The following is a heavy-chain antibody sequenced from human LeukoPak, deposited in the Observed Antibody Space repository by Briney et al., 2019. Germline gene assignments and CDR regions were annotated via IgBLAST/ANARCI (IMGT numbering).Heavy chain of an antibody. Sequence: SVKVSCKASGGTFSSYAISWVRQAPGQGLEWMGGIIPIFGTANYAQKFQGRVTITADESTSTAYMELSSLRSEDTAVYYCAKNLSCGGGSCYPSALGTDVWGQGTTVTVSS. J-gene: IGHJ6*02. CDR2: IIPIFGTA. D-gene: IGHD2-15*01. CDR1: GGTFSSYA. CDR3: AKNLSCGGGSCYPSALGTDV. V-gene: IGHV1-69*01.